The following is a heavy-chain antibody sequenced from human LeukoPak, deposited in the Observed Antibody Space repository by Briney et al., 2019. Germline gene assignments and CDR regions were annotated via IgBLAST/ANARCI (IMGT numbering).Heavy chain of an antibody. V-gene: IGHV4-34*01. D-gene: IGHD5-12*01. J-gene: IGHJ4*01. CDR2: INHSGST. CDR3: ARGKAWLRGSFFDY. Sequence: PSETLSLTCAVYGGSFSGYYWSWIRQPPGKGLEWIGEINHSGSTNYNPSLKSRVTISVDTSKNQFSLKLSSVTAADTAVYYCARGKAWLRGSFFDYWGQGTLVTVSS. CDR1: GGSFSGYY.